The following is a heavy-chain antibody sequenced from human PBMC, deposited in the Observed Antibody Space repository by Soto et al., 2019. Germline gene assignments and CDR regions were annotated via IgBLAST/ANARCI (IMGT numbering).Heavy chain of an antibody. J-gene: IGHJ3*02. Sequence: SETLSLTCTVSGGSISSGGYYWSWIRQHPGKGLEWIGYIYYSGSTYYNPSLKSRVTISVDTSKNQFSLKLSSVTAADTAVYYCARDRGVLGDYIWGSYRSLAFDIWGQGTMVTVSS. CDR3: ARDRGVLGDYIWGSYRSLAFDI. CDR2: IYYSGST. D-gene: IGHD3-16*02. CDR1: GGSISSGGYY. V-gene: IGHV4-31*03.